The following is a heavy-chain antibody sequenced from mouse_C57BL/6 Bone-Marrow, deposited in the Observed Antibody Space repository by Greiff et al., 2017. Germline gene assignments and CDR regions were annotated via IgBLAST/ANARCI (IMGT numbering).Heavy chain of an antibody. CDR2: IRLKSDNYAT. CDR1: GFTFSNYW. J-gene: IGHJ4*01. CDR3: TRDYVHYYARDY. V-gene: IGHV6-3*01. D-gene: IGHD2-4*01. Sequence: VQLKESGGGLVQPGGSMKLSCVASGFTFSNYWMNWVRQSPEKGLEWVAQIRLKSDNYATHYAESVKGRFTISRDDSKSSVDLQMNNLRAEDTGIYYCTRDYVHYYARDYWGQGTLVTVSS.